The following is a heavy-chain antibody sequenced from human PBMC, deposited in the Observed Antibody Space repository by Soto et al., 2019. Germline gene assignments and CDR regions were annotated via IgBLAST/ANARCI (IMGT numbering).Heavy chain of an antibody. CDR1: GFTFSSYA. V-gene: IGHV3-23*01. J-gene: IGHJ4*02. CDR2: ISGSGGST. Sequence: EVQLLESGGGWVQPGGSLRLSCAASGFTFSSYAMSWVRQAPGKGLEWVSAISGSGGSTYYADSVKVRFTISRDNSKNTLYLQMKSLRAEDTAVYYCAKVVSSFGVVTDYWGQGTLVTVSS. D-gene: IGHD3-3*01. CDR3: AKVVSSFGVVTDY.